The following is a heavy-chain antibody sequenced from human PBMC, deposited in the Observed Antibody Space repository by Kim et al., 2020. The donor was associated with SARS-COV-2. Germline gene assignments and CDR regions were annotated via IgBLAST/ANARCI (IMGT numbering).Heavy chain of an antibody. Sequence: GGSLRLSCTASGFTFSSYAMSWVRQAPGKGLEWVSAISGSDGDTYYADSVKGRFTISRDTSKNTLYLQMNSLRAEDTAVYYCAKGSGDRALGLFDSWGQGSLVTVSS. D-gene: IGHD4-17*01. CDR3: AKGSGDRALGLFDS. J-gene: IGHJ4*02. CDR2: ISGSDGDT. CDR1: GFTFSSYA. V-gene: IGHV3-23*01.